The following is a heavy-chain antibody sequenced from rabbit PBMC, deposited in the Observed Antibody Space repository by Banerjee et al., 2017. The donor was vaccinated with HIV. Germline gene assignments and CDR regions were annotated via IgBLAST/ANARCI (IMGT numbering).Heavy chain of an antibody. CDR3: ARAVSSYYRAFNL. Sequence: QSLEESGGDLVKPGASLTLTCTASGFSFSSSYWICWVRQAPGKGLEWIACIYGSSGSTWYASWVNGRFTISKTSSTTVTLQMTSLTAADTATYFCARAVSSYYRAFNLWGPGTLVTVS. CDR1: GFSFSSSYW. J-gene: IGHJ4*01. CDR2: IYGSSGST. V-gene: IGHV1S40*01. D-gene: IGHD8-1*01.